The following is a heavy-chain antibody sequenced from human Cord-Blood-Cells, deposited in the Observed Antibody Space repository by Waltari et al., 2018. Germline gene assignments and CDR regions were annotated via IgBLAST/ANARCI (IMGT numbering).Heavy chain of an antibody. CDR2: INPKSGGT. J-gene: IGHJ4*02. CDR3: ARVGELWYFDD. CDR1: GYTFTGYY. D-gene: IGHD1-26*01. Sequence: QVQVVQSGAGGKKPGSSVKVSSKASGYTFTGYYMHWVRQAPGQGLEWMGWINPKSGGTNYAQRFQARVTMTRGTSISTAYTELSRLRSDDSAVYYCARVGELWYFDDWGQGTLVTVSS. V-gene: IGHV1-2*02.